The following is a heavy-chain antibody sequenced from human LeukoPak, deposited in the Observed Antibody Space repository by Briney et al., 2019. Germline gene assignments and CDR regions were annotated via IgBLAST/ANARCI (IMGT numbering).Heavy chain of an antibody. J-gene: IGHJ4*02. CDR2: IYQSKYT. V-gene: IGHV4-34*01. CDR3: ASIRCSPGDDSCYNY. Sequence: SETLSLTCRVCAVTFSGNYWSWIRQSPGQGLEWIGEIYQSKYTTNNPSLKSRFTISADTSVNQLSVRATSVTAAETAIYYCASIRCSPGDDSCYNYWGRGTLVTVSS. CDR1: AVTFSGNY. D-gene: IGHD2-21*01.